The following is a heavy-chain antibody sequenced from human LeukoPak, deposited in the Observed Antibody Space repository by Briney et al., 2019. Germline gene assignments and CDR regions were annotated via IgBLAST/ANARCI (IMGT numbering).Heavy chain of an antibody. V-gene: IGHV3-30*19. Sequence: SGGSLRLSCAASGFTFSSYGIHWVRQAPGKGLEWLSVISYDGNNKYYADSVKGRFTISRDNSKNTLYLQMNSLSDEDTAIYYCAKTPERRDVYRISPPFDYWGQGTLVTVSS. CDR1: GFTFSSYG. J-gene: IGHJ4*02. D-gene: IGHD5-24*01. CDR2: ISYDGNNK. CDR3: AKTPERRDVYRISPPFDY.